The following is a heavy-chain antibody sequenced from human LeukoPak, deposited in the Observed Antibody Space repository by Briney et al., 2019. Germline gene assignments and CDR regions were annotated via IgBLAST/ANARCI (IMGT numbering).Heavy chain of an antibody. CDR2: IYTSGST. CDR1: GGSFSGYY. Sequence: SETLSLTCAVYGGSFSGYYWSWIRQPAGKGLEWIGRIYTSGSTNYNPSLKSRVTMSVDTSKNQFSLKLSSVTAADTAVYYCATTTVTTLYYYYYYMDVWGKGTTVTISS. D-gene: IGHD4-17*01. CDR3: ATTTVTTLYYYYYYMDV. J-gene: IGHJ6*03. V-gene: IGHV4-59*10.